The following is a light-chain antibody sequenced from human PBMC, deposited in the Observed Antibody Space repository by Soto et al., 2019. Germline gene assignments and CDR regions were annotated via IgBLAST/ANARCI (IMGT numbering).Light chain of an antibody. J-gene: IGKJ1*01. V-gene: IGKV3-20*01. CDR3: QQYATSQT. CDR1: QSVTSY. Sequence: EIVLTQSPGTLSLSPGERVTLSCRAGQSVTSYLAWYQQKPGQAPRLLIYASSTRATGIPDRFSGSGSGTDFTLTSSRLEPEDLAVYYCQQYATSQTVGQGPKVQIK. CDR2: ASS.